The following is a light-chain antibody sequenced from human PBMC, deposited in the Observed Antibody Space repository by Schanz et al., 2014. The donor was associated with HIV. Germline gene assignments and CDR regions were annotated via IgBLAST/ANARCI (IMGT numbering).Light chain of an antibody. CDR2: DAS. Sequence: DIQMTQSPSTLSASVGDRVTITCRASENISGWLAWYQQKPGTAPKLLIYDASHLERGVPSRFSGSGSGTDFTLTINSLQPEDIATYYCQQYDNLWTFGQGTRV. V-gene: IGKV1-5*01. CDR3: QQYDNLWT. CDR1: ENISGW. J-gene: IGKJ1*01.